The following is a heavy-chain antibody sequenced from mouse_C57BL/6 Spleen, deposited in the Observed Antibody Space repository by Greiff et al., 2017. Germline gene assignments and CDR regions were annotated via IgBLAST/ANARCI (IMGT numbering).Heavy chain of an antibody. Sequence: EVMLVESGGDLVKPGGSLTLSCAASGFTFSSYGMSWVRQTPDKRLEWVATISSGGSYTYYPDSVKGRFTISRDNAKNTLYLQMSSLKSEDTAMYYCARITSVVATGAMDYWGQGTSVTVSS. D-gene: IGHD1-1*01. CDR2: ISSGGSYT. CDR1: GFTFSSYG. CDR3: ARITSVVATGAMDY. V-gene: IGHV5-6*01. J-gene: IGHJ4*01.